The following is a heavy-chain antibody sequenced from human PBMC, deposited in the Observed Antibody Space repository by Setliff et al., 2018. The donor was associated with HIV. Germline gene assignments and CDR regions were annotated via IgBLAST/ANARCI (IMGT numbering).Heavy chain of an antibody. CDR2: IYTSGST. CDR3: ARVPPRIAVAGLYMDV. CDR1: GGSISSYY. Sequence: SETLSLTCTVSGGSISSYYWSWIRQPAGKGLEWIGRIYTSGSTNYNPSLKSRVTMSVDTSKNQFSLKLSSVTAADTAVYYCARVPPRIAVAGLYMDVWGQGTLVTVSS. D-gene: IGHD6-19*01. J-gene: IGHJ4*02. V-gene: IGHV4-4*07.